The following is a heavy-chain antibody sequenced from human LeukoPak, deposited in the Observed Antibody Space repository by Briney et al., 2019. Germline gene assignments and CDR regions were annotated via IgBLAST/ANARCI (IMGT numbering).Heavy chain of an antibody. D-gene: IGHD6-6*01. CDR3: ARGRAARQNNWFDP. V-gene: IGHV4-61*08. CDR1: GDSISSGDYY. J-gene: IGHJ5*02. CDR2: INHSGST. Sequence: SETLSLTCTVSGDSISSGDYYWSWIRQPPGKGLEWIGEINHSGSTNYNPSLKSRVTISVDTSKNQFSLKLSSVTAADTAVYYCARGRAARQNNWFDPWGQGTLVTVSP.